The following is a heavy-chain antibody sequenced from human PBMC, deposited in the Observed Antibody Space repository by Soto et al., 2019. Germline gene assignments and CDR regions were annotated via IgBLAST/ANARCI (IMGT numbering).Heavy chain of an antibody. CDR3: AKDPTIGVAGTGVDY. J-gene: IGHJ4*02. CDR1: GFTFSAYG. V-gene: IGHV3-30*18. Sequence: QVQLVESGGGVVQSGRSLRLSCAASGFTFSAYGMHWVRQAPGKGLEWVAVISYDGSNKYYADSVKGRFTISRDNSKNTLYLQMNSLRAEDTAVYYCAKDPTIGVAGTGVDYWGQGTLVTVSS. D-gene: IGHD6-19*01. CDR2: ISYDGSNK.